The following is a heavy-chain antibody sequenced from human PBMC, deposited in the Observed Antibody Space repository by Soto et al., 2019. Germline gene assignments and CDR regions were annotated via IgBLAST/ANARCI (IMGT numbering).Heavy chain of an antibody. D-gene: IGHD1-26*01. CDR2: ISYDGSNK. V-gene: IGHV3-30-3*01. Sequence: GGSLRLSCAASGFTFSSYAMHWVRQAPGKGLEWVAVISYDGSNKYYADSVKGRSTISRDNSKNTLYLQMNSLRAEDTAVYYCARPLIVGATWGAFDIWGQGTMVTVSS. CDR1: GFTFSSYA. CDR3: ARPLIVGATWGAFDI. J-gene: IGHJ3*02.